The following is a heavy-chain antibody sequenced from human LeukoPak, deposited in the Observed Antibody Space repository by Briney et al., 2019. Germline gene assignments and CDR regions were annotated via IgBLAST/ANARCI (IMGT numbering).Heavy chain of an antibody. J-gene: IGHJ5*02. CDR1: GDSIRIYY. Sequence: SETPSLTCTVSGDSIRIYYWSWIRQTAGKGLEWIGHIYTSGSTTYNPSLKSRVTMSLDTSKNQFSLKLSSVTGADTAVYYCARLPSRGLDYFDPWGQGTLVTVSS. D-gene: IGHD3/OR15-3a*01. CDR2: IYTSGST. V-gene: IGHV4-4*07. CDR3: ARLPSRGLDYFDP.